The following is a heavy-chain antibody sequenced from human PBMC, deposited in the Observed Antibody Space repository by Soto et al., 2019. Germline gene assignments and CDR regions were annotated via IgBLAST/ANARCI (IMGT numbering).Heavy chain of an antibody. V-gene: IGHV1-3*01. D-gene: IGHD1-1*01. Sequence: ASVKVSCKASGYTFTSYAMHWVRQAPGQRLEWMGWINAGNGNTKYSQKFQGRVTITRDTXXXXXXXXXXXXXXXXXXXXXXAXXXTTGTTDSFYYYYYGMDVWGQGTTVTVSS. CDR3: AXXXTTGTTDSFYYYYYGMDV. J-gene: IGHJ6*02. CDR2: INAGNGNT. CDR1: GYTFTSYA.